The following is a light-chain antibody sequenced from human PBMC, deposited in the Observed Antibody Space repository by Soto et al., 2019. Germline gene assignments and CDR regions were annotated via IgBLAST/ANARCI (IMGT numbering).Light chain of an antibody. V-gene: IGKV1-5*01. J-gene: IGKJ1*01. CDR3: QQYKSYPGT. Sequence: DIQMTQSPSTLSASVGDRVTITCRASQSISSWLAWYQQRPGKAPKLLIYDASSLQSGVPSRFSGSGSGTEFTLTISSRQPDDFTIYYCQQYKSYPGTFGQGTKVEIK. CDR2: DAS. CDR1: QSISSW.